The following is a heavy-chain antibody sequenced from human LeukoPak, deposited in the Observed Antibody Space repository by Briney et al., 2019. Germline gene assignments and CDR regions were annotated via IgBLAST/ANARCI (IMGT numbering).Heavy chain of an antibody. J-gene: IGHJ4*02. Sequence: GGSLRLSCTASGFTFSNYAMSWVRQAPGKGLGWVSGISAGGGSTFYADSVKGRFTISRDNSKSTLYLQMDSLRAEDTAVYYCAKTLNYYDSSGYKYYFDYWGQGTLVTVSS. V-gene: IGHV3-23*01. CDR1: GFTFSNYA. CDR3: AKTLNYYDSSGYKYYFDY. CDR2: ISAGGGST. D-gene: IGHD3-22*01.